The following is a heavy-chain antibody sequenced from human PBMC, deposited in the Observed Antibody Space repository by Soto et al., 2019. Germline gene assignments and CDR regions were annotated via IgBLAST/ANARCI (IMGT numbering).Heavy chain of an antibody. CDR1: GFTFSSYG. V-gene: IGHV3-30*18. J-gene: IGHJ4*02. CDR2: ISYDGSNK. CDR3: VKEIAARIH. D-gene: IGHD2-15*01. Sequence: GGSLRLSCAASGFTFSSYGMHWVRQAPGKGLEWVAVISYDGSNKYYADSVKGRFTISRDNSKNTLYLQMNGLRDDDTALYFCVKEIAARIHWGQGTLVTVSS.